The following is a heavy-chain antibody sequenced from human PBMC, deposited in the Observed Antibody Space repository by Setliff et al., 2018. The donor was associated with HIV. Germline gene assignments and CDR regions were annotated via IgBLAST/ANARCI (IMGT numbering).Heavy chain of an antibody. CDR3: ARSGCHGRSCYSGSVIVY. D-gene: IGHD3-22*01. CDR1: GDSINSATYY. V-gene: IGHV4-61*09. J-gene: IGHJ4*02. Sequence: SETLSLTCSVSGDSINSATYYWTWIRQPAGKGLDWVGHHNTKWGTNYNPSLKSRTSISVDKSKNRFSLQLTQMAAADTGVYYCARSGCHGRSCYSGSVIVYWGQGTLVTVSS. CDR2: HNTKWGT.